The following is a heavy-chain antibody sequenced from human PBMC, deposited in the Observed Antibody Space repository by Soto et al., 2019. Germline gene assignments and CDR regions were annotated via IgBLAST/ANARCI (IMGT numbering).Heavy chain of an antibody. Sequence: GGSLRLSCTASGVTCGDYAMSLFRQAPGKGLEWVGFIRSKAYGGTTEYAASVKGRFTISRDDSKSIAYLQMNSLKTEDTAVYYCTRDGHGSRYYGMDVWGQGTTVTVSS. D-gene: IGHD3-10*01. CDR1: GVTCGDYA. V-gene: IGHV3-49*03. J-gene: IGHJ6*02. CDR2: IRSKAYGGTT. CDR3: TRDGHGSRYYGMDV.